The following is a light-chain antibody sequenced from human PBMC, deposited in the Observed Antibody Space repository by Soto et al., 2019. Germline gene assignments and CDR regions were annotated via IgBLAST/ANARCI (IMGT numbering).Light chain of an antibody. V-gene: IGKV3-20*01. Sequence: EIVLTQSPGTLSLSPGERATLSCRASQSVSSSYLAWYQQKPGQAPRLLIYGASSRATCIPDRFSSSGSGKVFTLTISRLEPEEFAVYYCQQYDTSAETFGQGAKVEIK. J-gene: IGKJ1*01. CDR1: QSVSSSY. CDR3: QQYDTSAET. CDR2: GAS.